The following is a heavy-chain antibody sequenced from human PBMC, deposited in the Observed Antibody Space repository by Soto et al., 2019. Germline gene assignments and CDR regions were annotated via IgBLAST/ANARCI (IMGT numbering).Heavy chain of an antibody. CDR2: IKQDGSEK. CDR3: ARERSSGTPEIEDYYYGYMDV. CDR1: GFTFSSYW. D-gene: IGHD6-6*01. Sequence: EVQLVESGGGLVQPGGSLRLSCAASGFTFSSYWMSWVRQAPGKGLEWVANIKQDGSEKYYVDSVKGRFTISRDNAKNALYLQMNSLRAEDTAVYYCARERSSGTPEIEDYYYGYMDVWGKGTTVTVSS. V-gene: IGHV3-7*01. J-gene: IGHJ6*03.